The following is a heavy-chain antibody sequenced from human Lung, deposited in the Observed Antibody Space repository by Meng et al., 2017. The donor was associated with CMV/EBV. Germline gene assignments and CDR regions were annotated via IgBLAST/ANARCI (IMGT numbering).Heavy chain of an antibody. CDR2: VSHDGTNE. CDR1: FTFRNFA. V-gene: IGHV3-30*04. Sequence: FTFRNFAMHWVRQAPGRGLEWVTFVSHDGTNEHYADFVNGRFTISRDNSRNRLYLQMDSLRPDDSAIYYCATDGSKSPYYSYGMDVWGQGTTVTVSS. CDR3: ATDGSKSPYYSYGMDV. D-gene: IGHD1-1*01. J-gene: IGHJ6*02.